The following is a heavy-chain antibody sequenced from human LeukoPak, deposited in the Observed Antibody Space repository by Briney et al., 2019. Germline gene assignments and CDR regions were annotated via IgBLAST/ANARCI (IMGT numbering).Heavy chain of an antibody. D-gene: IGHD3-10*01. V-gene: IGHV3-23*01. CDR2: ISGRGDGT. Sequence: GGSLRLSCAASGFTFSNFAMNWVRRAPGKGLEWVSTISGRGDGTYYADSVRGRFTISRDNSKNTLFLQMSNLSADDTALYYCAKGRLQEGTVFRGVITPVDYWGQGTLVTVTS. J-gene: IGHJ4*02. CDR1: GFTFSNFA. CDR3: AKGRLQEGTVFRGVITPVDY.